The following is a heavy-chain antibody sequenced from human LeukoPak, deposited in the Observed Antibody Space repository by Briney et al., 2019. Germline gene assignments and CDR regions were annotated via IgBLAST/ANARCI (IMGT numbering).Heavy chain of an antibody. CDR2: ISYDGSNK. D-gene: IGHD4-23*01. J-gene: IGHJ4*02. Sequence: GGSLRLSCAASGFTFSSYAMHWVRQAPGKGLEWVAVISYDGSNKYYADSVKGRFTISRDNSKNTLYLQMNSLRAEDTAVYYCARRPTVVISEFDNWGQGTLVTVSS. CDR3: ARRPTVVISEFDN. CDR1: GFTFSSYA. V-gene: IGHV3-30-3*01.